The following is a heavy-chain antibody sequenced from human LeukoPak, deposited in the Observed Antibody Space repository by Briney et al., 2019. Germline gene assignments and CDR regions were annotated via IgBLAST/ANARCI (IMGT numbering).Heavy chain of an antibody. CDR1: GFTFSSYG. J-gene: IGHJ4*02. D-gene: IGHD3-10*01. Sequence: LPGGSLILSCAASGFTFSSYGMTWVRQAPGKGLEWVSSISGSGDNTYCADSVKGRFTFSRDNSKDTLYLQMNSLRAEDTAVYYCARGGYYGSGTYYSPTSPHWGQGTLVTVSS. CDR2: ISGSGDNT. CDR3: ARGGYYGSGTYYSPTSPH. V-gene: IGHV3-23*01.